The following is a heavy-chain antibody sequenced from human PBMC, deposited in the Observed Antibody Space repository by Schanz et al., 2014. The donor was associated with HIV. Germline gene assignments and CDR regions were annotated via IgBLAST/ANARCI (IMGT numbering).Heavy chain of an antibody. CDR3: AKVPVAHYYYGMDV. CDR2: TWYDGSNK. V-gene: IGHV3-33*06. J-gene: IGHJ6*02. CDR1: GFTFRSYG. Sequence: QVQLVESGGGVVQPGRSLRLSCAASGFTFRSYGMHWVRQAPGKGLEWVAVTWYDGSNKYYADSVKGRFTISRDNSKNTLFLQMNSLRAEDTAVYYCAKVPVAHYYYGMDVWGQGSLITVSS.